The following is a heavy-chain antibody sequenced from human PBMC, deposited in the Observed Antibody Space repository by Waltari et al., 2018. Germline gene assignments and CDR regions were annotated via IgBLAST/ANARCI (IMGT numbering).Heavy chain of an antibody. CDR3: AKENVDYFDY. CDR2: IRYDGSNK. CDR1: GFTFSSYG. Sequence: QVQLVESGGGVVQPGGSLRLSCAASGFTFSSYGMHWVRQAPGKGLEWVAFIRYDGSNKYYADSVKGRFTISRDNSKNTLYLQMNSLRAEDTAVYYCAKENVDYFDYWGQGTLVTVSS. V-gene: IGHV3-30*02. J-gene: IGHJ4*02.